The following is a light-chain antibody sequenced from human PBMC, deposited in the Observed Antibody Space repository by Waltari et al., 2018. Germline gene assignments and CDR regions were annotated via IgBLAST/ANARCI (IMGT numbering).Light chain of an antibody. CDR2: WAS. V-gene: IGKV4-1*01. J-gene: IGKJ2*01. CDR1: QSVFYSSNNKNY. CDR3: QQYYTTPYT. Sequence: DIVMTQSPDSLAVSLGERATINCKSSQSVFYSSNNKNYLAWYQQKPGQPPNLLIYWASTRGSGVPDRFSGSGSGTDVTLTISSLQAEDVAVYYCQQYYTTPYTFGQGTKLEIK.